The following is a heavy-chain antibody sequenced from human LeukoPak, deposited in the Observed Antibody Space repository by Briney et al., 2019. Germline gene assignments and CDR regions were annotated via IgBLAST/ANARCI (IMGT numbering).Heavy chain of an antibody. Sequence: GGSLRLSCVGSGFTFRSHAMSWVRQAPEKGLEFVSGIYENGGTTYYADSVKGRFSISRDNSKNTLYLQMDSLRGEDTAVYYCAKDFRIGYSAHFDYWGQGAVVTVSS. V-gene: IGHV3-23*01. CDR3: AKDFRIGYSAHFDY. CDR1: GFTFRSHA. CDR2: IYENGGTT. J-gene: IGHJ4*02. D-gene: IGHD2-21*01.